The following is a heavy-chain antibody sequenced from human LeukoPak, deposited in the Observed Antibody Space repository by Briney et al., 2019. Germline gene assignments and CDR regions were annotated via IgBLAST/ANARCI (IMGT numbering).Heavy chain of an antibody. J-gene: IGHJ5*02. CDR1: GFSFSDFY. Sequence: GGSLRLSCVASGFSFSDFYMSWIRQAPGKGLEWVSYISSSSDYINYADSVKGRFTISRDNAKNSLYLQMNSLRAGDTAVYYCARGPRAFDPWGQGTLVTVSS. CDR2: ISSSSDYI. CDR3: ARGPRAFDP. V-gene: IGHV3-11*06.